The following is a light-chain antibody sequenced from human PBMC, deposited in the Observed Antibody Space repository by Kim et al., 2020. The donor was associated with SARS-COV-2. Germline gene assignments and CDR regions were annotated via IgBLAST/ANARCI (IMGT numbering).Light chain of an antibody. CDR3: QQYYSSPPYT. CDR1: QSVLKRSNNKNY. Sequence: DTINCKSSQSVLKRSNNKNYLAGYQQKPRQPPKLLIYWASTRESGVPERFSGSGSGTDFTLTISSLQAEDVAVYYCQQYYSSPPYTFGQGTKLEI. V-gene: IGKV4-1*01. CDR2: WAS. J-gene: IGKJ2*01.